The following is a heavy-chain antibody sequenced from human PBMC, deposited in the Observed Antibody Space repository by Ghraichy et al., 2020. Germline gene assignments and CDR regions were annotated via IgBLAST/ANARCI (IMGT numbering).Heavy chain of an antibody. J-gene: IGHJ4*02. CDR1: GFTFSSHA. Sequence: GGSLRLSCAASGFTFSSHAMSWVRQAPGKGLEWVSGISVSGGSTNYADSVKGRFTISRDNSKNTLSLQMNSLRAGDTAVYYCARTLSATVTGYWGQGTLVTVSS. CDR2: ISVSGGST. D-gene: IGHD1-14*01. V-gene: IGHV3-23*01. CDR3: ARTLSATVTGY.